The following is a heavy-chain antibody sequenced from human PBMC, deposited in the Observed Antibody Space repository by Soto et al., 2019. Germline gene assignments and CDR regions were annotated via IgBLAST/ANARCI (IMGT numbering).Heavy chain of an antibody. D-gene: IGHD2-21*02. CDR2: ISAYNGNT. J-gene: IGHJ4*02. CDR1: GYAFTTYG. CDR3: AIERGDPHYFDC. Sequence: ASVKVSCKASGYAFTTYGISWVRQAPGQGLEWMGWISAYNGNTNYAQKVQGRVTMTTDTSTSTAYIELRSLRSDDTAVYYCAIERGDPHYFDCWGQGTLVTVSS. V-gene: IGHV1-18*04.